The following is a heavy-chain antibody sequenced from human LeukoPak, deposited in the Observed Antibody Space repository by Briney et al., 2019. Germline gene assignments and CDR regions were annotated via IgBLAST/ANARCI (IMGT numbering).Heavy chain of an antibody. V-gene: IGHV3-23*01. CDR2: IGRSAGST. J-gene: IGHJ4*02. CDR1: GFTFSTYA. Sequence: GGSLRLSCAASGFTFSTYAMSWVRQAPGKGLEWVSSIGRSAGSTFYADSVKGRFTISRDNSKNTLYLQMNSLRAEDTAVYYCARDAIHTVVTLDYWGQGTLVIVSS. CDR3: ARDAIHTVVTLDY. D-gene: IGHD4-23*01.